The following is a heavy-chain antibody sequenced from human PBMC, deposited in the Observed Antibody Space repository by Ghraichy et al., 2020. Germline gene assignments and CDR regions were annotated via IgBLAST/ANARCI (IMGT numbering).Heavy chain of an antibody. Sequence: GGSLRLSCAASGCTFSSYWMHWVRQAPGKGLVWVSRINSDASSTSYADSVKGRFTISRDNAKNTLFLQMNSLRTEDTAIYYCTRDIRGLDFDIWGQGTMVTVYS. CDR2: INSDASST. D-gene: IGHD1-14*01. CDR3: TRDIRGLDFDI. V-gene: IGHV3-74*01. CDR1: GCTFSSYW. J-gene: IGHJ3*02.